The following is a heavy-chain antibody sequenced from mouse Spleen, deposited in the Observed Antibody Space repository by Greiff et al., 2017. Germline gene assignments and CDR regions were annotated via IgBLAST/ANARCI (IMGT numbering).Heavy chain of an antibody. CDR1: GYTFTDYY. V-gene: IGHV1-75*01. Sequence: QVQLQQSGPELVKPGASVKISCKASGYTFTDYYINWVKQRPGQGLEWIGWIFPGSGSTYYNEKFKGKATLTVDKSSSTAYMLLSSLTSEDSAVYFCARVTTIVAPYWYFDVWGPGTTVTVSS. CDR2: IFPGSGST. J-gene: IGHJ1*01. CDR3: ARVTTIVAPYWYFDV. D-gene: IGHD1-1*01.